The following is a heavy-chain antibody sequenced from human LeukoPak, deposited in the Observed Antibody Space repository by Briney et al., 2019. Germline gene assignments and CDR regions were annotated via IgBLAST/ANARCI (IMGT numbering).Heavy chain of an antibody. CDR2: INHSGST. V-gene: IGHV4-34*01. Sequence: SETLSLTCAVYGGSFSGYYWSWIRQPPGKGLEWIGEINHSGSTNYNPSLKSRVTISVDTSKNQFSLKLSSVTAADTAVYYCARGLTGSNYFDYWGQGPLVTVSS. J-gene: IGHJ4*02. D-gene: IGHD3-10*01. CDR3: ARGLTGSNYFDY. CDR1: GGSFSGYY.